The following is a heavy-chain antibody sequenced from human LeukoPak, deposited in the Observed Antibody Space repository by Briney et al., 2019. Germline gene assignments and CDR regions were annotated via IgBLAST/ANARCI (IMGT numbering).Heavy chain of an antibody. CDR2: IYYSGST. CDR3: ARAGYYGSGSYSYYGMDV. J-gene: IGHJ6*02. D-gene: IGHD3-10*01. Sequence: SETLSLTCTVSGGSISSYYWSWIRQPPGKGLEWIGYIYYSGSTNYNPSLKSRVTISVDTSKNHFSLKLSSVTAADTAVYYCARAGYYGSGSYSYYGMDVWGQGTTVTVSS. V-gene: IGHV4-59*01. CDR1: GGSISSYY.